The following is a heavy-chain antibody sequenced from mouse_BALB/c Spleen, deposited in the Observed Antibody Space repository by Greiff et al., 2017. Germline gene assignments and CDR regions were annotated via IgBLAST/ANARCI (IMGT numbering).Heavy chain of an antibody. CDR2: IYPGGGYT. V-gene: IGHV1-63*02. J-gene: IGHJ4*01. Sequence: VHLVESGAELVRPGTSVKISCKASGYTFTNYWLGWVKQRPGHGLEWIGDIYPGGGYTNYHEKFKGKATLTADTSSSNAYMQLSSLTSEDSAVYFCARGGDGFLMDYWGQGTSVTVSS. CDR1: GYTFTNYW. CDR3: ARGGDGFLMDY. D-gene: IGHD2-3*01.